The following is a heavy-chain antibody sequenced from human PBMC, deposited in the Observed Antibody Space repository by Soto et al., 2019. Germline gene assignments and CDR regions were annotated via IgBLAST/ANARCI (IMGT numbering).Heavy chain of an antibody. D-gene: IGHD6-13*01. CDR2: ISYDGSNK. CDR3: ARAGIAAAGDSSASEY. Sequence: QVQLVESGAGVVQPGSYLRLSCAASGFTFSSYTMHWVRQAPGKGLEWLAVISYDGSNKYHAYSVKGRFTISIDNSQNTLYLQMNSLRAENAAVYYCARAGIAAAGDSSASEYGGQGTLVTVS. J-gene: IGHJ4*02. CDR1: GFTFSSYT. V-gene: IGHV3-30*14.